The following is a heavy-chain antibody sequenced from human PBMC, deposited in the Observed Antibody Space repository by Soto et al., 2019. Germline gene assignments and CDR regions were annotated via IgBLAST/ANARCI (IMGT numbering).Heavy chain of an antibody. V-gene: IGHV3-23*01. CDR1: GFTISTYA. Sequence: GGSLRLSCAASGFTISTYAMTWVRQAPGKGLECVAGVTGSGGQIHYADSVKGRFTISKDNSKNTLYLQMSSLRDEDTALYYCAKDAVYTDGLWLMDSWGQGTLVTVSS. J-gene: IGHJ5*02. D-gene: IGHD3-16*01. CDR3: AKDAVYTDGLWLMDS. CDR2: VTGSGGQI.